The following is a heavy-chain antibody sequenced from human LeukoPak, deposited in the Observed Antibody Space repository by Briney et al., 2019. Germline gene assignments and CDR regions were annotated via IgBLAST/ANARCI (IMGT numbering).Heavy chain of an antibody. CDR1: GGSFSGYY. D-gene: IGHD6-6*01. CDR3: ARGRKQLAARRSGVFDY. CDR2: INHSGST. J-gene: IGHJ4*02. V-gene: IGHV4-34*01. Sequence: SETLSLTCAVYGGSFSGYYWSWIRQPPGKGLEWIGEINHSGSTNYNPSLKSRVTISVDTSKNQFSLKLSSVTAADTAVYYCARGRKQLAARRSGVFDYWGQGTLVTVSS.